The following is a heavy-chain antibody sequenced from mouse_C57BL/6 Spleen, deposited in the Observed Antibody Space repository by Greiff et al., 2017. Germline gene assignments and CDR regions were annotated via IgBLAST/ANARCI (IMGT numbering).Heavy chain of an antibody. CDR3: ARNNRMDY. V-gene: IGHV1-50*01. CDR2: IDPSDSYT. J-gene: IGHJ4*01. Sequence: VQLQQSGAELVKPGASVKLSCKASGYTFTSYWMQWVKQRPGQGLEWIGEIDPSDSYTNYNQKFKGKATLTVDTSSSTAYMQLSSLTSEDSAVYYCARNNRMDYWGQGTSVTVSS. CDR1: GYTFTSYW. D-gene: IGHD1-3*01.